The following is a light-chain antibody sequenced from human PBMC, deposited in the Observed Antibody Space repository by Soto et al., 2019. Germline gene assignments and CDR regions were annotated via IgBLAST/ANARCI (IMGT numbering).Light chain of an antibody. CDR1: QSISSW. Sequence: DIQMTQSPSTLSASVGVRVTITCRASQSISSWLAWYQQKPGKAPKLLIYDASSLESGVPSRFSGSGSGTEFTLTISSLQPDDFATYYCQQYNSPVTFGQGTKVEIK. CDR2: DAS. CDR3: QQYNSPVT. J-gene: IGKJ1*01. V-gene: IGKV1-5*01.